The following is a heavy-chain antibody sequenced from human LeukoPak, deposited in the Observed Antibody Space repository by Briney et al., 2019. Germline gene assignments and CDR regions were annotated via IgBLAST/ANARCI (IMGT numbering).Heavy chain of an antibody. D-gene: IGHD6-6*01. CDR1: GGTFSSYA. J-gene: IGHJ4*02. V-gene: IGHV1-69*13. Sequence: GASVKVSCKASGGTFSSYAISWVRQAPGQGLEWMGGIIPIFGTANYAQKFQGRVTITADESTSTAYMELSSLRSEDTAVYYCAREQLEYSSSSTLNFDYWGQGTLVTVSS. CDR3: AREQLEYSSSSTLNFDY. CDR2: IIPIFGTA.